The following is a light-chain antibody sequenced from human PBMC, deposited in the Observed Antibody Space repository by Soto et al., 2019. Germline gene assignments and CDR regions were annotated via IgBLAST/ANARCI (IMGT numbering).Light chain of an antibody. Sequence: EIVLTQSPGTLSLSPGESATLSCRASQSVSSSYLAWYQQKVGQAPRLLIYGASSRATGIPDRFSGSGSGTDFTLTISRLEPEDFAVYYCQHYCNSPLFTFGPGTKVDIK. J-gene: IGKJ3*01. CDR1: QSVSSSY. CDR3: QHYCNSPLFT. CDR2: GAS. V-gene: IGKV3-20*01.